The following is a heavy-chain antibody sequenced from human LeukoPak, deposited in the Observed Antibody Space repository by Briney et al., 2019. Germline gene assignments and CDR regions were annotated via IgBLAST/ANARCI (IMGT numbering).Heavy chain of an antibody. CDR2: ISSNGGST. D-gene: IGHD3-16*01. CDR3: VKALASPTWTSFDY. J-gene: IGHJ4*02. V-gene: IGHV3-64D*06. CDR1: GFTFSSYA. Sequence: GGSLRLSCSASGFTFSSYAMHWVRQAAGKGLEYVSAISSNGGSTYYADSVKGRFTISRDNSKNTLYLQMSSLRAADTAVYFCVKALASPTWTSFDYWSQGTLVTVSS.